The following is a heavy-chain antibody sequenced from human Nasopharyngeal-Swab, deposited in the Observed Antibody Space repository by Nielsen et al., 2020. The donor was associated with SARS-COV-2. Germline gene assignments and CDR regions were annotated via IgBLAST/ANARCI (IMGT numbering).Heavy chain of an antibody. D-gene: IGHD3-10*01. CDR1: GCTFSDCY. Sequence: GGDLKISWVASGCTFSDCYMGWHRQAPGKGLGWGSFISTSGNNKDSPDSVKGRFTISRDNANNVLYLQMSSLRGEDTAVYFCAREKGYQVLLDYYYHGLDVWGHGTAVTVSS. V-gene: IGHV3-11*01. CDR3: AREKGYQVLLDYYYHGLDV. J-gene: IGHJ6*02. CDR2: ISTSGNNK.